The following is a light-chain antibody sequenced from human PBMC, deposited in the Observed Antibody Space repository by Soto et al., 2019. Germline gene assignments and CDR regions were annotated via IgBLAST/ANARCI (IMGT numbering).Light chain of an antibody. CDR2: AES. V-gene: IGKV1-39*01. Sequence: DIQMTQSPSSLPASVGDRVTITCRASQSIVTYLNWYLQKPGKAPKLLIYAESNLQSGVPSRFSGRGSGTDFTLTISSLQPEDFSTYFCQQSYSTPPWTFGQGTKVEIK. CDR3: QQSYSTPPWT. CDR1: QSIVTY. J-gene: IGKJ1*01.